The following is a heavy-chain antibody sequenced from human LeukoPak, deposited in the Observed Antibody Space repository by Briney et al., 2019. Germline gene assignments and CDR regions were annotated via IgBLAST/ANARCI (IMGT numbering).Heavy chain of an antibody. J-gene: IGHJ4*02. D-gene: IGHD3-22*01. Sequence: PGGSLRLSCAASGFTFSSYAMSWVRQAPGKGLEWVSAISGSGGSTYYADSVKGRFTISRDNSKNTLYLQMNSLRAEDTAVYYCAKDSGYYYDSSGYPGYWGQGTLVTVSS. CDR2: ISGSGGST. CDR1: GFTFSSYA. V-gene: IGHV3-23*01. CDR3: AKDSGYYYDSSGYPGY.